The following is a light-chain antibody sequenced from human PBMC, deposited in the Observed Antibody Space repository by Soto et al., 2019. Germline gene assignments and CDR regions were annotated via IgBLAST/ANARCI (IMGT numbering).Light chain of an antibody. V-gene: IGKV3-20*01. CDR3: QEYGTSPHT. CDR1: QSVNSNY. Sequence: EIVLTQSPGTLSLSPGERATLSCRASQSVNSNYLAWYQQKPGQVPRPLIYGASIRAAGVPDRLSGSGSETDFPLTISSLEPEDYAVYDCQEYGTSPHTFGQGTKLEIK. J-gene: IGKJ2*01. CDR2: GAS.